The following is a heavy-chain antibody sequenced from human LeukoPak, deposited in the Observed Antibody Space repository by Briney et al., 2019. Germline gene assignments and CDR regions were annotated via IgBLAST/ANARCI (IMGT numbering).Heavy chain of an antibody. CDR2: IIPILGIA. J-gene: IGHJ4*02. CDR3: ARVVGYSYGYFDY. D-gene: IGHD5-18*01. Sequence: SVKVSCKAAGGTFSSYAISWVRQAPGQGLEWMGRIIPILGIANYAQKFQGRVTITADKSTSTAYIELSSLRSEDTAVYYCARVVGYSYGYFDYWGQGTLVTVSS. CDR1: GGTFSSYA. V-gene: IGHV1-69*04.